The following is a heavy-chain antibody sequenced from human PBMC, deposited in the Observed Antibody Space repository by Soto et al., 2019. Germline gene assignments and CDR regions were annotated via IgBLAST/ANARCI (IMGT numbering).Heavy chain of an antibody. D-gene: IGHD2-15*01. Sequence: PSETLSLTCTVSGGSMSPYYWSWIRQPPGKGLEWLGNVYYSGSTSYNVSLKSRVTISVDTSRNQFSLKLSSVTAADTAVYYCARFERCSGDICYYLDYWGQGTLVTVAS. V-gene: IGHV4-59*01. CDR2: VYYSGST. J-gene: IGHJ4*02. CDR1: GGSMSPYY. CDR3: ARFERCSGDICYYLDY.